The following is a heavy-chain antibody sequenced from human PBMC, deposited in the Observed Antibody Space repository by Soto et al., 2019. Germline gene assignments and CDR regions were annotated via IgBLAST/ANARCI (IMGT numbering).Heavy chain of an antibody. Sequence: QVQLVQSGAEVKKPGASVKVSCKASGYTFTSYGISWVLQAPGQGLEWMGWISAYNGNTNYAQKLQGRVTMTTDTSTSTAYMELRSLRSDDTAVYYCASDWEPGIAVAGLTIFDYWGQGTLVTVSS. CDR3: ASDWEPGIAVAGLTIFDY. CDR1: GYTFTSYG. D-gene: IGHD6-19*01. CDR2: ISAYNGNT. J-gene: IGHJ4*02. V-gene: IGHV1-18*04.